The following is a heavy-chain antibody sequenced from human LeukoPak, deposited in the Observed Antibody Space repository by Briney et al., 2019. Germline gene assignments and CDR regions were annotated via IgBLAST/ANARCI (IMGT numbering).Heavy chain of an antibody. Sequence: PGGSLRLSCAASGFTFSDHYMSWIRQSPGKGLEYISYISSTGKTIYYADSLQGRFTISRGNSKNTLYLQMNSLRAEDTAVYYCARGGGSGWYVVYWGQGTLVTVSS. V-gene: IGHV3-11*01. D-gene: IGHD6-19*01. CDR3: ARGGGSGWYVVY. CDR2: ISSTGKTI. J-gene: IGHJ4*02. CDR1: GFTFSDHY.